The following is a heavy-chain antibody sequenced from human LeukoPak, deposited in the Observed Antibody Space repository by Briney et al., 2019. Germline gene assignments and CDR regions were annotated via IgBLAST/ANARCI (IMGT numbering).Heavy chain of an antibody. D-gene: IGHD6-19*01. V-gene: IGHV1-46*01. Sequence: GASVKVSCKASGYTFTSYGISWVRQAPGQGLEWMGIINPSGGSTSYAQKFQGRVTMTRDTSTSTVYMELSSLRSEDTAVYYCARAVAGHGGAFDIWGQGTMVTVSS. CDR1: GYTFTSYG. CDR3: ARAVAGHGGAFDI. CDR2: INPSGGST. J-gene: IGHJ3*02.